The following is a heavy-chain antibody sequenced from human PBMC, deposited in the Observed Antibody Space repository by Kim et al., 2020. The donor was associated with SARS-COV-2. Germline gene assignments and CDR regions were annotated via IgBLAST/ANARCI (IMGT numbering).Heavy chain of an antibody. J-gene: IGHJ4*02. Sequence: QYAQSMQGRFIISRDDSKISLYLQMNSLNPEDTAVYYCTGDLVGPTGMAYWGQGALVTVSS. D-gene: IGHD1-26*01. V-gene: IGHV3-72*01. CDR3: TGDLVGPTGMAY.